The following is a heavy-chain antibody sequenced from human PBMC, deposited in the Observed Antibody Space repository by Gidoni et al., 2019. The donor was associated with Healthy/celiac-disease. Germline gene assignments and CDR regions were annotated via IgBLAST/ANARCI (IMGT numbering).Heavy chain of an antibody. Sequence: QVQLQESGPGLVKPSQTLSLTCTVSGGSISSGSYYWSWIRQPAGKGLEWIGRIYTSGSTNYNPSLKSRVTISVDTSKNQFSLKLSSVTAADTAVYYCARGSAAGRDFDYWGQGTLVTVSS. V-gene: IGHV4-61*02. CDR1: GGSISSGSYY. CDR3: ARGSAAGRDFDY. J-gene: IGHJ4*02. D-gene: IGHD6-13*01. CDR2: IYTSGST.